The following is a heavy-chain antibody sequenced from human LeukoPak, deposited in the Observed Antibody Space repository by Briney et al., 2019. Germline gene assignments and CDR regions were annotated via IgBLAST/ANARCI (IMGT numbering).Heavy chain of an antibody. Sequence: GGSLRLSCAASGFTVSSNYMSWVRQAPGKGLEWVSVIYSGGSTYYADSVKGRFTISRDNSKNTLYLQMNSLRAEDTAVYYCARAGMDTAMIYYFDYWGQGTLVTVSS. CDR3: ARAGMDTAMIYYFDY. J-gene: IGHJ4*02. V-gene: IGHV3-53*01. D-gene: IGHD5-18*01. CDR2: IYSGGST. CDR1: GFTVSSNY.